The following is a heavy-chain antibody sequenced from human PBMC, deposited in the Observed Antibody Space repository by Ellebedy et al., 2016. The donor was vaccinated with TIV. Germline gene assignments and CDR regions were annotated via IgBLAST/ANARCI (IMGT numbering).Heavy chain of an antibody. CDR1: EFSVSTNY. Sequence: GESLKISCAASEFSVSTNYMSWVRQAPGKGLEWVLVIYSGGSTYYTDSVKGRFTISRDNSKNTLYLQMNSLRTEDTAVYYCASRSEKDVWGQGTTVTVSS. CDR2: IYSGGST. CDR3: ASRSEKDV. J-gene: IGHJ6*02. V-gene: IGHV3-53*01.